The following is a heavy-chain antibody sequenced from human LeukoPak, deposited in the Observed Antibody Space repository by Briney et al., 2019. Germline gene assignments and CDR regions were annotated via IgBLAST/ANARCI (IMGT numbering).Heavy chain of an antibody. D-gene: IGHD1-1*01. J-gene: IGHJ3*02. CDR2: IYYSGST. Sequence: PSETLPLTCTVSGGSISSYYWSWIRQPPGKGLEWIGYIYYSGSTNYNPSLKSRVTISVDTSKNQFSLKLSSVTAADTAVYYCARSATGDAFDIWGQGTMVTVSS. CDR1: GGSISSYY. V-gene: IGHV4-59*01. CDR3: ARSATGDAFDI.